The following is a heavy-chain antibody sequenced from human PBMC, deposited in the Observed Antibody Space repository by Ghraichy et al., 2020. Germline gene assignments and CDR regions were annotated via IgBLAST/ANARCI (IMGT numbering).Heavy chain of an antibody. CDR1: GGSISSYS. CDR2: FYYTGST. J-gene: IGHJ4*02. Sequence: SENLSLTCTVSGGSISSYSWSWIRQPPGMRLEWIGLFYYTGSTIYNPSLKSRVTMSVDTSQNQFSLNLRSVTAADTAVYFCARTRSLGGETTTFFDYWGQGSLVTVSS. CDR3: ARTRSLGGETTTFFDY. V-gene: IGHV4-59*01. D-gene: IGHD3-16*01.